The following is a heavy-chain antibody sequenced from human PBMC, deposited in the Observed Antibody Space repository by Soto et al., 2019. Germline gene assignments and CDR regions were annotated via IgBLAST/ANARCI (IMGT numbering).Heavy chain of an antibody. CDR3: ARANREYSTSPCDY. Sequence: QVQLVQSGAQVKKPGASVKVSCKASGYTFTNYGITWVRQAPGQGLEWMGWISAYNDNTNYAQKDQGRVTMTTDTSTSTAYMELRSLKSDDTAVYFWARANREYSTSPCDYWGQGTLVTVSS. CDR1: GYTFTNYG. CDR2: ISAYNDNT. D-gene: IGHD6-6*01. J-gene: IGHJ4*02. V-gene: IGHV1-18*01.